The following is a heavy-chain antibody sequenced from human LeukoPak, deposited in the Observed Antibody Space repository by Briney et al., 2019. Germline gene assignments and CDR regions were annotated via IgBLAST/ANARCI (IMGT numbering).Heavy chain of an antibody. CDR1: GFTFSSYG. D-gene: IGHD1-26*01. CDR3: ARHHADSGSYANWFDP. V-gene: IGHV3-30*02. CDR2: IRYDGSNK. J-gene: IGHJ5*02. Sequence: TGGSLRLSCAASGFTFSSYGMHWVRQAPGKGLEWVAFIRYDGSNKYYADSVKGRFTISRDNSKNTLYLQMNSLRAEDTAVYYCARHHADSGSYANWFDPWGQGTLVTVSS.